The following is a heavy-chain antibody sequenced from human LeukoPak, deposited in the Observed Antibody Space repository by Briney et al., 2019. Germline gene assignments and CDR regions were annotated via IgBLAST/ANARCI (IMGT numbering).Heavy chain of an antibody. CDR3: AKDISNDYFYFYVMDV. V-gene: IGHV3-9*01. Sequence: GGSLRLSCAASGFTFDDYAMHWVRQAPGKGLEWVSGISWNSGSIGYADSVKGRFTISRDNAKSSLYLQMNSLRAEDTALYYCAKDISNDYFYFYVMDVWGQGTTVTVSS. J-gene: IGHJ6*02. CDR1: GFTFDDYA. CDR2: ISWNSGSI. D-gene: IGHD4/OR15-4a*01.